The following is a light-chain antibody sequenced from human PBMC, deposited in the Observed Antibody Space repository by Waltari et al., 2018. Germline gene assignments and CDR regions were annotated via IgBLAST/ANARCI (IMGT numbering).Light chain of an antibody. J-gene: IGKJ2*01. CDR1: KSVSSN. V-gene: IGKV3-11*01. Sequence: EIVLTQSPATLSLSPGGKATLPCSARKSVSSNLAWYQQKPGQAPSLLISGASTRATGIPARFSGSGSGTDFTLTISSLEPEDFALYYCQQRSTWPPMYTFGQGTKLEIE. CDR3: QQRSTWPPMYT. CDR2: GAS.